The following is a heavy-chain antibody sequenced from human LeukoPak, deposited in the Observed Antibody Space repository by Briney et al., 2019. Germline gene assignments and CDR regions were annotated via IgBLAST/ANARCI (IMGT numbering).Heavy chain of an antibody. CDR2: ISSSGSTI. V-gene: IGHV3-48*03. D-gene: IGHD4-17*01. Sequence: GGSLRLSCAASGFTFSSYEMNWVRQAPGKGLEWVSYISSSGSTIHYADSVKGRFTISRDNAKNSLYLQMNSLRAEDTAVYYCARDWDYGDHCDYWGQGTLVTVSS. CDR3: ARDWDYGDHCDY. CDR1: GFTFSSYE. J-gene: IGHJ4*02.